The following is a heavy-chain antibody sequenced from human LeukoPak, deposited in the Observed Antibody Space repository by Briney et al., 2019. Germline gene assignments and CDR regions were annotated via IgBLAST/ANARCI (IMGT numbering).Heavy chain of an antibody. Sequence: SETPSLTCAVYGGSFSGYYWSWIRQPPGKGLEWIGEINHSGSTNYNPSLKSRVTISVDTSKNQFSLKLSSVTAADTAVYYCARASIAVAGLDYWGQGTLVTVSS. V-gene: IGHV4-34*01. D-gene: IGHD6-19*01. CDR2: INHSGST. CDR1: GGSFSGYY. J-gene: IGHJ4*02. CDR3: ARASIAVAGLDY.